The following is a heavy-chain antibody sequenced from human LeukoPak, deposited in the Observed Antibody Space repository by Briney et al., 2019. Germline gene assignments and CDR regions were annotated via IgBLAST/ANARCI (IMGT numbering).Heavy chain of an antibody. V-gene: IGHV4-61*02. CDR2: ISSSGST. Sequence: SETLSLTCTVSGDSISSGDYYWSWIRQPAGKGLEWIGRISSSGSTNYNPSLKSRVTISVGTSKNQFSLKLSSVTAADTAVYFCARGPYSYDSSGAFDIWGQGTMVTVSS. CDR1: GDSISSGDYY. D-gene: IGHD3-22*01. J-gene: IGHJ3*02. CDR3: ARGPYSYDSSGAFDI.